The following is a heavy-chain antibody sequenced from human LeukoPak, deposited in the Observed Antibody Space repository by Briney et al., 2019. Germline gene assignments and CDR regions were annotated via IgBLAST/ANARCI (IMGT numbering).Heavy chain of an antibody. CDR1: GFTFSSYG. Sequence: GGSLRLSCAASGFTFSSYGMHWVRQAPGKGLEWVAVIWYDGSNKYYADSVKGRFTISRDNSKNTLYLQMNSLRAEDTAVYYCAREGPRGGDYGRGLIRGQGTLVTVSS. CDR2: IWYDGSNK. CDR3: AREGPRGGDYGRGLI. D-gene: IGHD4-17*01. V-gene: IGHV3-33*01. J-gene: IGHJ4*02.